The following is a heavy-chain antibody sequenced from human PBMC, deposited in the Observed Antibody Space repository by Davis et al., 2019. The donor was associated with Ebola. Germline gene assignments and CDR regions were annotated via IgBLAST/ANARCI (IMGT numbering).Heavy chain of an antibody. CDR2: INTDGSTT. J-gene: IGHJ6*04. CDR1: GFTFSSYW. D-gene: IGHD5-18*01. Sequence: PGGSLRLSCAASGFTFSSYWMHWVRQAPGKGLVWVSHINTDGSTTAYADSVKGRFTISRDNAKDTLYLQVNSLRVEDTAVYYCARDRRYGFRGMDVWGKGTTVTVSS. CDR3: ARDRRYGFRGMDV. V-gene: IGHV3-74*01.